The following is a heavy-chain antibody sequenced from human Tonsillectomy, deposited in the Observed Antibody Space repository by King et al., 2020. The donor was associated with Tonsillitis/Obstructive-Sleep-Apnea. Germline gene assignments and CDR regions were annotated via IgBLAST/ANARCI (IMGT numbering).Heavy chain of an antibody. J-gene: IGHJ4*02. CDR3: ARDTNYYGSGKFDY. CDR1: GFTVSSNY. Sequence: VQLVESGGGLVQPGGSLRLSCAASGFTVSSNYMSWVRQSPGKGLEWVSVIYSGGSTSYADSVKGRLTISRDNSKNRLYLQMNSLRAEDTAVYYCARDTNYYGSGKFDYWGQGTLVTVSS. D-gene: IGHD3-10*01. CDR2: IYSGGST. V-gene: IGHV3-66*01.